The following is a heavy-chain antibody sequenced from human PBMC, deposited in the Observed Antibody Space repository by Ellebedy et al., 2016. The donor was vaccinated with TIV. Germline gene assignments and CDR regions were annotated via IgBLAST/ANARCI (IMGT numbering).Heavy chain of an antibody. Sequence: GGSLRLXXAASGFTFSSYAMHWVRQAPGKGLEWVAVISYDGSNKYYADSVKGRFTISRDNSKNTLYLQMNSLRAEDTAVYYCVKFDKGEDIFVDDWFDPWGQGTLVTVSS. V-gene: IGHV3-30*04. CDR2: ISYDGSNK. CDR1: GFTFSSYA. D-gene: IGHD3-10*01. CDR3: VKFDKGEDIFVDDWFDP. J-gene: IGHJ5*02.